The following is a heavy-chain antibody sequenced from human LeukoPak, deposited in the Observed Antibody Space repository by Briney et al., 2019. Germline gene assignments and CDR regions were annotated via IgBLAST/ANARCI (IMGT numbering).Heavy chain of an antibody. D-gene: IGHD1-14*01. CDR2: VSPSGNTT. CDR1: GFTFSTYA. J-gene: IGHJ4*02. Sequence: PGGSLRLSCAASGFTFSTYAISWVRQAPGKGLEWVSGVSPSGNTTYYPDPVKGRFAISRDNAKNTVYLQMNSVRADDTAVYYCARESRYRDYFDYWGQGTMVTVSS. CDR3: ARESRYRDYFDY. V-gene: IGHV3-23*01.